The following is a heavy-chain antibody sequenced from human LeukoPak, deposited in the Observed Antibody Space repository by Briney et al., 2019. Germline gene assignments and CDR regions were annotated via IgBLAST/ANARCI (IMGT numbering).Heavy chain of an antibody. V-gene: IGHV4-39*07. J-gene: IGHJ3*02. CDR3: ARSTPITMIVVVIGGYAFDI. CDR2: IYYSGST. Sequence: PSETLSLTCTVSGGSISSSSYYWGWIRQPPGKGLEWIGSIYYSGSTYYNPSLKSRVTISVDTSKNQFSLKLSSVTAADTAVYYCARSTPITMIVVVIGGYAFDIWGQGTMVTVSS. CDR1: GGSISSSSYY. D-gene: IGHD3-22*01.